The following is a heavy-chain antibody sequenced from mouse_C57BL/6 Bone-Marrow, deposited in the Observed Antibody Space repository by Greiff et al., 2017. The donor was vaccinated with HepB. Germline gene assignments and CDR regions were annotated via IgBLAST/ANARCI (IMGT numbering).Heavy chain of an antibody. CDR2: IHPNSGST. CDR1: GYTFTSYW. Sequence: QVQLKQPGAELVKPGASVKLSCKASGYTFTSYWMHWVKQRPGQGLEWIGMIHPNSGSTNYNEKFKSKAKLTVDKSSSTAYMQLSSLTSEDSAVYYCARLQYYGSIYYAMDYWGQGTSVTVSS. D-gene: IGHD1-1*01. CDR3: ARLQYYGSIYYAMDY. J-gene: IGHJ4*01. V-gene: IGHV1-64*01.